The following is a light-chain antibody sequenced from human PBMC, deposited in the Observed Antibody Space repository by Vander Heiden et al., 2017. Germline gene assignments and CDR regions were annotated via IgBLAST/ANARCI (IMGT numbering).Light chain of an antibody. V-gene: IGKV1-39*01. CDR1: QSISSY. J-gene: IGKJ4*01. CDR2: AAS. Sequence: DIQMTQSPSSLSASVGDRVTITCRASQSISSYLNWYQQKPGKAPKLLIYAASSLQSGVPSRFSGSGSGTDFTLTISSLQPEDFATYYCQRSSSTSLTFGGGTKVEIK. CDR3: QRSSSTSLT.